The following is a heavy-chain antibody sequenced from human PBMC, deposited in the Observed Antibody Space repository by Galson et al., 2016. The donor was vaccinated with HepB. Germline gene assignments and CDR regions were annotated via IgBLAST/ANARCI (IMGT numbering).Heavy chain of an antibody. CDR3: AKGEYYYGSGVFFYFDY. CDR2: IGGSAGTT. CDR1: GFTFSNYA. J-gene: IGHJ4*02. V-gene: IGHV3-23*01. D-gene: IGHD3-10*01. Sequence: SLRLSCAASGFTFSNYAISWVRQAPGKGLEWVSGIGGSAGTTYYADSVKGRFTISRDNSKNTLYLQMNSLRAEDTAVYYCAKGEYYYGSGVFFYFDYWGQGTLVTVSS.